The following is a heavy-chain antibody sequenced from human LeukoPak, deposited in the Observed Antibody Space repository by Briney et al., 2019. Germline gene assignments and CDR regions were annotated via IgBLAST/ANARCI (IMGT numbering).Heavy chain of an antibody. CDR3: ARDFRGSVDAFDI. CDR1: GGSFSGYY. V-gene: IGHV4-59*01. Sequence: SETLSLTCAVYGGSFSGYYWSWIRQPPGKGLEWIGYIYYSGRTNYNPSLKSRVSISVDTSKNQFSLKLSSVTAADTAVYYCARDFRGSVDAFDIWGQGTMVAVSS. CDR2: IYYSGRT. J-gene: IGHJ3*02.